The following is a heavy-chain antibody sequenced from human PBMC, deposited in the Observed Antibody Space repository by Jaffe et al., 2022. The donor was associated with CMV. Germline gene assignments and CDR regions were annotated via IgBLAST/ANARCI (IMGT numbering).Heavy chain of an antibody. CDR2: IWYDGSNK. D-gene: IGHD3-3*01. Sequence: QVQLVESGGGVVQPGRSLRLSCAASGFTFSSYGMHWVRQAPGKGLEWVAVIWYDGSNKYYADSVKGRFTISRDNSKNTLYLQMNSLRAEDTAVYYCARVRRTTSGYFYYYYGMDVWGQGTTVTVSS. CDR3: ARVRRTTSGYFYYYYGMDV. CDR1: GFTFSSYG. V-gene: IGHV3-33*01. J-gene: IGHJ6*02.